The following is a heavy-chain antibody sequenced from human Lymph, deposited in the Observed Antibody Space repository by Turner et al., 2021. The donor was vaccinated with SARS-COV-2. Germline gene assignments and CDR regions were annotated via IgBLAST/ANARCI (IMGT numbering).Heavy chain of an antibody. CDR1: GYTFTGYY. Sequence: QVQLVQSGAEVKKPGASVKVSSKPSGYTFTGYYMHWVRQAPGQGLECMGWINPNSGGTNYAQKFQGRVTMTRDTSISTAYMELSRLRSDDTAVYYCARSRDLQSMVRGVDPFDYWGQGTLVTVSS. CDR3: ARSRDLQSMVRGVDPFDY. V-gene: IGHV1-2*02. J-gene: IGHJ4*02. D-gene: IGHD3-10*01. CDR2: INPNSGGT.